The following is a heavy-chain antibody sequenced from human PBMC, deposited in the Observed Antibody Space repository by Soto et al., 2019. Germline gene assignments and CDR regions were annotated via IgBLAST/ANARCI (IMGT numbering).Heavy chain of an antibody. Sequence: EVHLEESGGGLVHPGGSLRLSCAGSGFTFSSYWMNWVRQAPGKGLEWVANIDEDGSEYNDAESVRGRFTISRDNAKNTLYLQMNSLRAADTAVYYCARTGDGHHDFLDYWGQGILVSVSS. CDR1: GFTFSSYW. J-gene: IGHJ4*02. CDR3: ARTGDGHHDFLDY. V-gene: IGHV3-7*01. CDR2: IDEDGSEY. D-gene: IGHD1-1*01.